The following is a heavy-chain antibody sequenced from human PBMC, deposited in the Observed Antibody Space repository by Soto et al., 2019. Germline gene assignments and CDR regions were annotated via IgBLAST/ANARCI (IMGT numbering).Heavy chain of an antibody. CDR3: AREGELTFGMDV. Sequence: SETLSLTCTVSGGSVSSGSYYWSWIRQPPGKGLEWIGYIYYSGSTNYNPSLKSRVTISVDTSKNQFSLKLSSVTAADTAVYYCAREGELTFGMDVWGQRTTVTVPS. D-gene: IGHD3-10*01. V-gene: IGHV4-61*01. CDR2: IYYSGST. J-gene: IGHJ6*02. CDR1: GGSVSSGSYY.